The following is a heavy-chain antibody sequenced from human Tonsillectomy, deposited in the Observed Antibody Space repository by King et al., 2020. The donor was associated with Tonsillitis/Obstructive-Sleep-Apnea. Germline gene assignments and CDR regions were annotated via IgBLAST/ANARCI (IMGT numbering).Heavy chain of an antibody. Sequence: VQLVESGGGLVQPGGSLRLSCAASGFTVSNNYMNWVRQAPGKGLEWVSVIYSGGSTYYTDSVKDRVTIARDNSKNTLYLQMNTLRAEDTALYYCARGYRYSTGWYNFDYWGQGTLVTVSS. CDR3: ARGYRYSTGWYNFDY. D-gene: IGHD6-19*01. V-gene: IGHV3-66*01. J-gene: IGHJ4*02. CDR1: GFTVSNNY. CDR2: IYSGGST.